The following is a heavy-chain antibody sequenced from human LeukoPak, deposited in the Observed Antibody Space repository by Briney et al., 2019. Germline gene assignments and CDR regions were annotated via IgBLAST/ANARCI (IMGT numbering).Heavy chain of an antibody. CDR1: GGCFSGYY. Sequence: SETLPLTCAVYGGCFSGYYWSWIRQPPGKGLEWIGEINHSGSTNYNPSLKSRVTISVDTSKNQFSLRLSSVNAADTAVYYCARDAPNYYDSSGHYYGAFDIWGQGTMVTVSS. D-gene: IGHD3-22*01. CDR3: ARDAPNYYDSSGHYYGAFDI. CDR2: INHSGST. V-gene: IGHV4-34*01. J-gene: IGHJ3*02.